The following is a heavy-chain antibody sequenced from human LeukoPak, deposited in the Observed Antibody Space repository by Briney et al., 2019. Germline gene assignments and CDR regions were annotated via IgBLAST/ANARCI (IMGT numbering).Heavy chain of an antibody. CDR1: GFTFSSYW. CDR3: ARDLNSYYYGSGSYGGY. J-gene: IGHJ4*02. Sequence: PGGSLRLSCAASGFTFSSYWMSWVRQAPGKGLEWVANIKQDGSEKYYADSVKGRFTISRDNAKNSLYLQMNSLRAEDTALYHCARDLNSYYYGSGSYGGYWGQGTLVTVSS. D-gene: IGHD3-10*01. V-gene: IGHV3-7*03. CDR2: IKQDGSEK.